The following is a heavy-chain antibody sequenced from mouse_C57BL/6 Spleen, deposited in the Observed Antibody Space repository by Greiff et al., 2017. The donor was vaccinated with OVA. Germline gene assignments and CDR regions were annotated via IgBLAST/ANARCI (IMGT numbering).Heavy chain of an antibody. Sequence: VQLQQSGPGLVQPSQSLSITCTVSGFSLTSYGVHWVRQSPGKGLEWLGVIWSGGSTDYNAAFISRLSISKDNSKSQVFFKMNSLQADDTAIYYCARNPYYGSSYPYYYAMDYWGQGTSVTVSS. CDR2: IWSGGST. V-gene: IGHV2-2*01. J-gene: IGHJ4*01. CDR3: ARNPYYGSSYPYYYAMDY. D-gene: IGHD1-1*01. CDR1: GFSLTSYG.